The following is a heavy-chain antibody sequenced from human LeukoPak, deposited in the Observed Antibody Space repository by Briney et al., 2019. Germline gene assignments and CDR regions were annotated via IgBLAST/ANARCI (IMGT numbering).Heavy chain of an antibody. CDR1: GGSISRDGHY. CDR2: VSSSGTT. V-gene: IGHV4-31*03. Sequence: SETLSLTCTVSGGSISRDGHYWSWIRQYPGKGLESIGSVSSSGTTTYNPSLKSRVTISLDTSQNQFSLNLRSLTAADTAVYYCARGMVRDAFDIWGQGTMVTVSS. J-gene: IGHJ3*02. CDR3: ARGMVRDAFDI. D-gene: IGHD2-8*01.